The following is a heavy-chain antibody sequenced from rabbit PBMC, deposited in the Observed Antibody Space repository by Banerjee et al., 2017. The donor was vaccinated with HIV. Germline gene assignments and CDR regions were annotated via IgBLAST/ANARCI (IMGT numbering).Heavy chain of an antibody. D-gene: IGHD4-1*01. CDR2: IYAGSSGST. J-gene: IGHJ4*01. V-gene: IGHV1S40*01. Sequence: WVRQAPGKGLELIACIYAGSSGSTYYASWATGRFTTSKTSSTTVTLQMTSLTAADTATYFCARDLAGVIGWNFGLWGPGTLITVS. CDR3: ARDLAGVIGWNFGL.